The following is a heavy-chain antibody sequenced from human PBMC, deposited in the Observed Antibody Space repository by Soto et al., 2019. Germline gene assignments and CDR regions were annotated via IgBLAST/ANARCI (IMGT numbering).Heavy chain of an antibody. CDR3: AASTPRGGSGSPS. CDR1: GFTFTSSA. J-gene: IGHJ4*02. V-gene: IGHV1-58*01. D-gene: IGHD6-19*01. CDR2: IVVGSGNT. Sequence: SVKVSCKASGFTFTSSAVQWVRQARGQRLEWIGWIVVGSGNTNYAQKFQERVTITRDMSTSTAYMELSSLRSEDTAVYYCAASTPRGGSGSPSWGQGTLVTVSS.